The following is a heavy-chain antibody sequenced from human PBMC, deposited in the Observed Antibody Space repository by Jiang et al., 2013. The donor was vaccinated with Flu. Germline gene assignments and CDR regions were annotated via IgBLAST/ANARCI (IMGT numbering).Heavy chain of an antibody. J-gene: IGHJ5*02. CDR3: ARTLFXAAAGTNSWFDP. D-gene: IGHD6-13*01. V-gene: IGHV2-26*01. CDR2: IFSNDEK. Sequence: KPTQTLTLTCTVSGFSLSNARMGVSWIRQPPGKALEWLAHIFSNDEKSYSTSLKSRLTISKDTSKSQVVLTMTNMDPVDTATYYCARTLFXAAAGTNSWFDPGARDPGHRLL. CDR1: GFSLSNARMG.